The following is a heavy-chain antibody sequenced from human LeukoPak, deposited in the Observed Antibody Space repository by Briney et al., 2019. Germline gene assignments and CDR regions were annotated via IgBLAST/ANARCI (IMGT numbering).Heavy chain of an antibody. J-gene: IGHJ4*02. D-gene: IGHD5-12*01. V-gene: IGHV3-23*01. CDR3: AKCGNSGCHLIDY. Sequence: PGGSLRLSCGASGFXFNTNAMSWVRQAPGKGLEWVSAISGRTGGTYYADSVKGRFTISRDNSQSTLYLQMDSLRAEDTAVYYCAKCGNSGCHLIDYWGQGTLVTVSS. CDR1: GFXFNTNA. CDR2: ISGRTGGT.